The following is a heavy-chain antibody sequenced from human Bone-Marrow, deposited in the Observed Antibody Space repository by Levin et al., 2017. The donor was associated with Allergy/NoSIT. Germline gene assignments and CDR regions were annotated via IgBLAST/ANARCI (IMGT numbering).Heavy chain of an antibody. CDR3: VRDGHQDYGDYVLHY. V-gene: IGHV3-53*01. D-gene: IGHD4-17*01. J-gene: IGHJ4*02. CDR2: IYSGGST. Sequence: GESLKISCAASGFTVSSNYMTWVRQVPGKGLEWVSVIYSGGSTSYADSLKGRFTISRDSSTNTVYLQMNSLRAEDTAVYYCVRDGHQDYGDYVLHYWGQGTLVTVSS. CDR1: GFTVSSNY.